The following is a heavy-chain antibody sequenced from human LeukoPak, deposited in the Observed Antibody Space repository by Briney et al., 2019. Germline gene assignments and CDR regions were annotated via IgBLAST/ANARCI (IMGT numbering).Heavy chain of an antibody. D-gene: IGHD3-9*01. CDR3: ARGRILTGPEGFDY. J-gene: IGHJ4*02. Sequence: GESLKISCKGTGYSFIRYWIGWVRQMPGKGLEWMGIIYPSDSDTRYSPSFQGQVTISADKSISTAYLQWSGLKASDTAMYYCARGRILTGPEGFDYWGQGTLVTVSS. V-gene: IGHV5-51*01. CDR1: GYSFIRYW. CDR2: IYPSDSDT.